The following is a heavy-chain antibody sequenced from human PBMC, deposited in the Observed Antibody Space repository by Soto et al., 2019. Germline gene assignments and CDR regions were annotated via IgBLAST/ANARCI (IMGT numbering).Heavy chain of an antibody. CDR1: GGTFSSYA. D-gene: IGHD1-7*01. CDR2: IIPIFGTA. CDR3: ARGGTTGLFFDY. Sequence: SVKVSCKASGGTFSSYAISWVRQAPGQGLEWMGGIIPIFGTANYAQKFQGRVTITADESTSTAYMELSSLRSEDTAVYYCARGGTTGLFFDYWGQGTLVTVSP. J-gene: IGHJ4*02. V-gene: IGHV1-69*13.